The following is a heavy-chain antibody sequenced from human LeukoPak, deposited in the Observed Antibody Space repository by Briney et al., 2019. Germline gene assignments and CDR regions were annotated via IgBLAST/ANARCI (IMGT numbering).Heavy chain of an antibody. V-gene: IGHV3-74*01. CDR1: GNYW. D-gene: IGHD2/OR15-2a*01. CDR3: VSFYETY. CDR2: INSDGSWT. Sequence: GGSLRLSCAASGNYWMHWFRQAPGKGLVWVSHINSDGSWTSYADSVKGRFTISKDNAKNTVYLQMNSLRAEDTAVYYCVSFYETYWGRGTLVTVSS. J-gene: IGHJ4*02.